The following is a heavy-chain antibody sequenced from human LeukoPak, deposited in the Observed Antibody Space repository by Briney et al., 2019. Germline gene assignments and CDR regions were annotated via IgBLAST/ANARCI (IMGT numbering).Heavy chain of an antibody. CDR1: GFTFSSYG. J-gene: IGHJ4*02. CDR3: ATIYSGSYLSPFDY. CDR2: IWYDGSNK. V-gene: IGHV3-33*01. D-gene: IGHD1-26*01. Sequence: GRSLRLSCAASGFTFSSYGMHWVRQAPGKGLEWVAVIWYDGSNKYYADSVKGRFTISRDNSKNTLYLQMNSLRAEDTAVYYCATIYSGSYLSPFDYWGQGTLVTVSS.